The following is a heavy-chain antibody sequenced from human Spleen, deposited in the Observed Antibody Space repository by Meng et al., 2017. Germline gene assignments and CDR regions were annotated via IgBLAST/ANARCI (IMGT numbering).Heavy chain of an antibody. D-gene: IGHD3-10*01. CDR3: LRGSGGSV. V-gene: IGHV4-4*02. Sequence: QVQLRESGPALVKQSETLSLTCAVSGYSITNHTGLAWVRQSPGKGLEWIGEIPHRGSSAYSPSLKSRVSMSIDTSKNQFSVKLTSVTAAETAVYYCLRGSGGSVWGQGTLVTVSS. CDR2: IPHRGSS. CDR1: GYSITNHTG. J-gene: IGHJ1*01.